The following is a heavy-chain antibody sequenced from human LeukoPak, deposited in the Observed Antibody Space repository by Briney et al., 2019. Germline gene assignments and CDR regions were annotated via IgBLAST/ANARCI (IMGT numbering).Heavy chain of an antibody. CDR3: ATLNYDIGAVPQ. CDR2: ISWNSGSI. V-gene: IGHV3-9*03. D-gene: IGHD6-13*01. J-gene: IGHJ4*02. Sequence: PGRSLRLSCAASGFTFDDYAMHWVRQAPGKGLEWVSGISWNSGSIGYADSVKGRFTISRDNSKNTMYLQMGSLRREDMAVYFCATLNYDIGAVPQWGQGTLVAVSS. CDR1: GFTFDDYA.